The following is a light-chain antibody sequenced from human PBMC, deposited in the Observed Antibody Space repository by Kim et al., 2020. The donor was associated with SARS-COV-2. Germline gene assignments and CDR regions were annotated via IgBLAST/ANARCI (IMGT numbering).Light chain of an antibody. CDR3: QQTYIAPYT. V-gene: IGKV1-39*01. J-gene: IGKJ2*01. CDR2: AAS. CDR1: QSVSAY. Sequence: QRTPPHPSLFALVGDRVTISCRASQSVSAYLNWFQQKPGKAPKLLIYAASTLQSGVPSRFSGSGFGADFTLTISGLQPEDFATYFCQQTYIAPYTFGQGTKLEI.